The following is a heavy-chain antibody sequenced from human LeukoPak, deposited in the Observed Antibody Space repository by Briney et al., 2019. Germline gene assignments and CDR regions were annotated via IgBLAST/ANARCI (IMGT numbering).Heavy chain of an antibody. D-gene: IGHD6-19*01. CDR1: GFTFSSYG. Sequence: GGSLRLSCAASGFTFSSYGMHWVRQAPGKGLEWVAVIWYDGSNQYYADSVKGRFTISRDNAKNSLYLQMNSLRAEDTAVYYCARGGIAVAGVSNDAFDIWGQGTMVTVSS. CDR2: IWYDGSNQ. J-gene: IGHJ3*02. V-gene: IGHV3-33*01. CDR3: ARGGIAVAGVSNDAFDI.